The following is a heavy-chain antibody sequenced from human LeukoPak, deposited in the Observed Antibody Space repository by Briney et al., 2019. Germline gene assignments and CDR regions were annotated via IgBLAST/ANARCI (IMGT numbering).Heavy chain of an antibody. CDR3: ARGEESGYDSEWFDP. CDR2: TYYRSKWYN. CDR1: GDSVSRTDAG. J-gene: IGHJ5*02. Sequence: SQTLSLTCAISGDSVSRTDAGWNWIRQSPSRGLEWLGRTYYRSKWYNDYAVSVKSRITINPDTSKNQFSLQLNSVTPEDTAVYYCARGEESGYDSEWFDPWGQGTLVTVSS. D-gene: IGHD5-12*01. V-gene: IGHV6-1*01.